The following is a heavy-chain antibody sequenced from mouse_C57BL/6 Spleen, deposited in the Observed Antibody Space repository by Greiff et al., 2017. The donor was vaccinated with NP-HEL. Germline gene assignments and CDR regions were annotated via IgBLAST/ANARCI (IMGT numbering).Heavy chain of an antibody. J-gene: IGHJ4*01. D-gene: IGHD1-2*01. CDR1: GYAFSSSW. CDR2: IYPGDGDT. V-gene: IGHV1-82*01. Sequence: QVQLQQSGPELVKPGASVKISCKASGYAFSSSWMNWVKQRPGKGLEWIGRIYPGDGDTNYNGKFKGKATLTADKSSSTAYMQLSSLTSEDSAVYFCARTPTLRPYYAMDYWGQGTSVTVSS. CDR3: ARTPTLRPYYAMDY.